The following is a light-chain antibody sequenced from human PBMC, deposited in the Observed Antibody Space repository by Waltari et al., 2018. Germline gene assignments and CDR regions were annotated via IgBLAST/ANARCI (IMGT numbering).Light chain of an antibody. CDR3: QQYDYWPWT. J-gene: IGKJ1*01. CDR2: GTS. Sequence: IVMKQSPATLSLSPGESATLSCRASQSVRSTFAWFQQKPGQPPRLLIYGTSTRATGIPARFTGSGSGTEFSLTISSLQPEDFATYYCQQYDYWPWTFGQGTRVETK. CDR1: QSVRST. V-gene: IGKV3D-15*01.